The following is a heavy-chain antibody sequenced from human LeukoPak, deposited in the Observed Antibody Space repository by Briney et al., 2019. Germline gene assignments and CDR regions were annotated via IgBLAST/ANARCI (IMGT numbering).Heavy chain of an antibody. V-gene: IGHV3-30*18. CDR1: GFTFSSYG. CDR2: ISYDGSNK. J-gene: IGHJ6*02. D-gene: IGHD6-19*01. Sequence: GGSLRLSCAASGFTFSSYGMHWVRQAPGEGLEWVAVISYDGSNKYYADSVKGRFTISRDNSKNTLYLQMNSLRAEDTAVYYCAKDSSGEYYYYGMDVWGQGTTVTVSS. CDR3: AKDSSGEYYYYGMDV.